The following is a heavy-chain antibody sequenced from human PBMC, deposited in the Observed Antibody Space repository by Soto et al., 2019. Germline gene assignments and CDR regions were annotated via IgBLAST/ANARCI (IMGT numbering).Heavy chain of an antibody. CDR1: GFTFSSSA. CDR3: AKCTVDTIVTSGLCNWLDP. CDR2: IRGTNGNI. D-gene: IGHD5-12*01. V-gene: IGHV3-23*01. Sequence: EVQLLESGGGLVQPGGSLRLSCAASGFTFSSSAMSWVRQAPGKGLEWVSAIRGTNGNIPYAESVKGRLTISRDNSKNTLYLQMNFLRAEDTAVYYCAKCTVDTIVTSGLCNWLDPWGQGTLVIVSS. J-gene: IGHJ5*02.